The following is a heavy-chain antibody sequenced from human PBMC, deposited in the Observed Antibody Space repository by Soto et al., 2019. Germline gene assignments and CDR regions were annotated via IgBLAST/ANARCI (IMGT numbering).Heavy chain of an antibody. CDR1: GDSVSNNGAT. J-gene: IGHJ5*02. V-gene: IGHV6-1*01. CDR3: ARDPHDFDSGFDP. Sequence: SQTLSLTCAICGDSVSNNGATWNWIRQSPSRGLEWLGRAYYRSRWQYDYATSVRSRITIIPDTSKNQFSLQLTSVTPEDTAVYYCARDPHDFDSGFDPWGQRSLVTVSS. D-gene: IGHD6-19*01. CDR2: AYYRSRWQY.